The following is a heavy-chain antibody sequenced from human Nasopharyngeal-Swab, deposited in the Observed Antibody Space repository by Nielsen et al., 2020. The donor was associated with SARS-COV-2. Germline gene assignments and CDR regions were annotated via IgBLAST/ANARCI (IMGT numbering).Heavy chain of an antibody. V-gene: IGHV3-30*14. CDR1: GFTFSNYS. D-gene: IGHD5-12*01. Sequence: GESLKISCAASGFTFSNYSMHWVRQAPGKGLEWVAVIGHDGNNKTYADSVKGRFTISRDNSKNKLFLHMDSLTTEDTAVYYCASSLPGRYEAYFENWGQGSLVTVSS. CDR3: ASSLPGRYEAYFEN. CDR2: IGHDGNNK. J-gene: IGHJ4*02.